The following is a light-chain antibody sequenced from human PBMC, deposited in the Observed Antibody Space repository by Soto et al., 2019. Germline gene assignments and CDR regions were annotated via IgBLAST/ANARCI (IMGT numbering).Light chain of an antibody. J-gene: IGKJ5*01. Sequence: IVLTQSPGTLSLSPGERAILSCMASQSVSSYLAWYQQKPGQAPRLLIYDASNRATGIPARFSGSGSGTDFTLTISSLEPEDFAVYYCQQRSNWPTIGFGQGTRLENK. CDR1: QSVSSY. V-gene: IGKV3-11*01. CDR2: DAS. CDR3: QQRSNWPTIG.